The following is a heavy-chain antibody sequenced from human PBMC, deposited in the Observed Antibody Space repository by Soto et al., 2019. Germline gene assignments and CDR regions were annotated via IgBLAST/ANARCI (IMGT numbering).Heavy chain of an antibody. CDR2: VSHDGRNT. Sequence: VQLVESGGGVVQPGRSLRLSCAASGFTFSDYAMHWVRQAPGKGLEWVAVVSHDGRNTHYADSVKGRFTISRDSSKNTVCIEVPGVRAEDTGVYYCAKGGRQWLVTSGFNYWGPRALVTVST. V-gene: IGHV3-30*18. CDR3: AKGGRQWLVTSGFNY. D-gene: IGHD6-19*01. CDR1: GFTFSDYA. J-gene: IGHJ4*02.